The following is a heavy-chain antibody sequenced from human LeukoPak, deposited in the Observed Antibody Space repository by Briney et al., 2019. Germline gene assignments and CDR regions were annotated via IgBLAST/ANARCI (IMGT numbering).Heavy chain of an antibody. V-gene: IGHV3-15*01. CDR1: GFPISKAR. CDR3: TTDPYCSSTSCYGDFDI. Sequence: RGSLRLSSALSGFPISKARTSWARQAPGKELEWVGRIKSKTGGGTTDYAAPVKGGFTISRDDSKNTLYLQMNSLKTENTAVYCCTTDPYCSSTSCYGDFDIWGQGTMVTVSS. CDR2: IKSKTGGGTT. D-gene: IGHD2-2*01. J-gene: IGHJ3*02.